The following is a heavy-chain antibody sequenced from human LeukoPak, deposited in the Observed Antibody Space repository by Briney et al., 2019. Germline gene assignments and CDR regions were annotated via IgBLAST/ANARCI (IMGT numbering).Heavy chain of an antibody. D-gene: IGHD2-15*01. V-gene: IGHV3-7*01. CDR3: ARTPPLYCSGGSCYDY. CDR2: IKQDGSEK. J-gene: IGHJ4*02. Sequence: GGSLGLSCAASGFTFSSYWVSWVRQAPGKGLEWVANIKQDGSEKYYVDSVKGRFTISRDNAKNSLYLQMNSLRAEDTAAYYCARTPPLYCSGGSCYDYWGQGTLVTVSS. CDR1: GFTFSSYW.